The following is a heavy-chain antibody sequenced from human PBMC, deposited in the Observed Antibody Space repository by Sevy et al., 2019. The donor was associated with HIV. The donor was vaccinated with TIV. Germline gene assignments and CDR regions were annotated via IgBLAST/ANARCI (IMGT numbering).Heavy chain of an antibody. CDR2: IRYDGSNS. V-gene: IGHV3-30*02. J-gene: IGHJ4*02. Sequence: GGSLRLSCAASGFTFSNYGMHWARQAPGKGLEWVAFIRYDGSNSYSADSVKGRFTISRDNSKNTLYLQINSVRAEDTAVYYCAKDYRIYCSRTSCLFDYWGQGTLVTVSS. CDR1: GFTFSNYG. CDR3: AKDYRIYCSRTSCLFDY. D-gene: IGHD2-2*01.